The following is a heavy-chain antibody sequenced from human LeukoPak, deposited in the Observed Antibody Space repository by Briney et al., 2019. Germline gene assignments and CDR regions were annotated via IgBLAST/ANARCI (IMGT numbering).Heavy chain of an antibody. CDR3: ARGYCSSTSCRTRRGGFDP. D-gene: IGHD2-2*01. CDR1: GGTFSSYA. J-gene: IGHJ5*02. CDR2: IIPIFGTA. V-gene: IGHV1-69*01. Sequence: SVKVSCKASGGTFSSYAISWVRQAPGQGLEWMGGIIPIFGTANYAQKFQGRVTITADESTSTAYMELSSLRSEDTAVYYCARGYCSSTSCRTRRGGFDPWGQGTLVTVSS.